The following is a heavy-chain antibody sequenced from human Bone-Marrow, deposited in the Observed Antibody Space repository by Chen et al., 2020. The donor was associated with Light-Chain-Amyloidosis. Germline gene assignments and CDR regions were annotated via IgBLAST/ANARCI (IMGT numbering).Heavy chain of an antibody. CDR2: IYFGGKT. CDR3: ARDEGMYTSGYYGLGMDV. Sequence: QVVETGGGLILSGGSRGPSFALFGFTVVPIYLTWVRQAPGKGLEWVSVIYFGGKTFYADSVKGRFTISRDSVKNTIYLQMDSLRVEDTGVYYCARDEGMYTSGYYGLGMDVWGPGTTVVVSS. V-gene: IGHV3-53*02. D-gene: IGHD3-3*01. J-gene: IGHJ6*02. CDR1: GFTVVPIY.